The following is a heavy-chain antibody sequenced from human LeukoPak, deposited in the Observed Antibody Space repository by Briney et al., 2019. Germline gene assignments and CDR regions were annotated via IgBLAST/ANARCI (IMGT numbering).Heavy chain of an antibody. Sequence: SETLSLTCTVSGGSTSSGGYYWSWIRQHPGKGLAWIGYIYYSGSTYYNPSLKSRVTISVDTSKNQFSLKLSSVTAADTAVYYCARALGMTTVVTPRWYFDLWGRGTLVTVSS. J-gene: IGHJ2*01. CDR2: IYYSGST. D-gene: IGHD4-17*01. CDR3: ARALGMTTVVTPRWYFDL. CDR1: GGSTSSGGYY. V-gene: IGHV4-31*03.